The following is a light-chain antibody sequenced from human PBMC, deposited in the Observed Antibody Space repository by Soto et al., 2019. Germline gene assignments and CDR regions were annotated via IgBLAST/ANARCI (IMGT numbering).Light chain of an antibody. CDR3: SSYAGSDNLV. V-gene: IGLV2-8*01. J-gene: IGLJ2*01. CDR1: SSDVGGYNY. Sequence: QSALTQPPSASGSPGQSVTISCTGTSSDVGGYNYVSWYQHHPGKAPKLMIYEVSKRPSGVPDRFSGSKSGNMASLTVSGLQAEDEADYYCSSYAGSDNLVFGGGTKVTVL. CDR2: EVS.